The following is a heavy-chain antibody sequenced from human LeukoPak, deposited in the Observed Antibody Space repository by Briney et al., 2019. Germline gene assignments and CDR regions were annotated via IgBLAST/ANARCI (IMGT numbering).Heavy chain of an antibody. D-gene: IGHD3-16*02. CDR3: ARGTGGSYRSAIVY. V-gene: IGHV4-34*01. CDR2: INHSGST. Sequence: PSETLSLTCAVYGGSFSGYYWSWIRQPPGKGLEWIGKINHSGSTNYNPSLKSRVTISVDTSKNQFSLKLSSVTAADTAVYYCARGTGGSYRSAIVYWGQGTLVTVSS. CDR1: GGSFSGYY. J-gene: IGHJ4*02.